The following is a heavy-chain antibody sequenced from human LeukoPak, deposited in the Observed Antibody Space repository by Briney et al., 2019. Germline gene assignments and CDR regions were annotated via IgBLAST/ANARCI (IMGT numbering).Heavy chain of an antibody. J-gene: IGHJ4*02. CDR2: ISAYNGNT. CDR3: ARDYYYDSSGYFDY. V-gene: IGHV1-18*01. CDR1: GYTFTSYG. Sequence: ASVKVSCKASGYTFTSYGISWVRQAPGQGLEWMGWISAYNGNTNYAQKLQGRVTMTADTSTSTAYMELRSLRSDDTAVYYCARDYYYDSSGYFDYWGQGTLVTVSS. D-gene: IGHD3-22*01.